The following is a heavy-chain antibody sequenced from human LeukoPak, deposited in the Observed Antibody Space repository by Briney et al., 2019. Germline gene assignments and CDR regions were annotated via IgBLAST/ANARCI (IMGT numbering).Heavy chain of an antibody. V-gene: IGHV3-21*01. CDR3: ARDSSYGDYGDWFDP. D-gene: IGHD4-17*01. Sequence: PGGSLRLSCAASGFTFSSYAMSWVRQAPGKGLEWVSSISSSSSYIYYADSVEGRFTISRDNAKNSLYLQMNSLRAEDTAVYYCARDSSYGDYGDWFDPWGQGTLVTVSS. CDR2: ISSSSSYI. CDR1: GFTFSSYA. J-gene: IGHJ5*02.